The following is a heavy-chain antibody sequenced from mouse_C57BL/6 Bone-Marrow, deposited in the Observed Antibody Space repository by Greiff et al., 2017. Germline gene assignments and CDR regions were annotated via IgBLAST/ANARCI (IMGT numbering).Heavy chain of an antibody. J-gene: IGHJ4*01. CDR1: GFTFTDYY. Sequence: EVKLVESGGGLVQPGGSLSLSCAASGFTFTDYYMSWVRQPPGKALEWLGFIRNKANGYTTEYSAFVKGRFTISRDNSQSILYRQMNALRAEDSATYYCARSHSGYVCAMDYWGQGTSVTVSS. CDR2: IRNKANGYTT. D-gene: IGHD3-2*02. CDR3: ARSHSGYVCAMDY. V-gene: IGHV7-3*01.